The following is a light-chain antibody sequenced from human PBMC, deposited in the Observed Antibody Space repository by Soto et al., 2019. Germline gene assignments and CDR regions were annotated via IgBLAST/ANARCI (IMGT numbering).Light chain of an antibody. CDR2: GAS. CDR1: QSVSSSY. Sequence: EIVLTQSPGTLSLSPEDRATLSCRANQSVSSSYLAWYQQKPGQAPRLLIYGASSRATGIPDRFSVSASGTDFTLTISRLEPEDFAVYYCQHYGTSALFGPGTKVDIK. J-gene: IGKJ3*01. CDR3: QHYGTSAL. V-gene: IGKV3-20*01.